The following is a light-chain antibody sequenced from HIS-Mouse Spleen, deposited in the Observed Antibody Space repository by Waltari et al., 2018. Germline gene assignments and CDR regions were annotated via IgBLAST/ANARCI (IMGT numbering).Light chain of an antibody. CDR3: QPYNNWPPWT. CDR1: QSVSRN. Sequence: EIVMTQSPATLSVSPGERATLSCRASQSVSRNLAWYQQKPGQAPRLLIYGASTRATGIPARFSGSGSGTEFTLTISSMQSEDFAVYYCQPYNNWPPWTFGQGTKVEIK. V-gene: IGKV3-15*01. CDR2: GAS. J-gene: IGKJ1*01.